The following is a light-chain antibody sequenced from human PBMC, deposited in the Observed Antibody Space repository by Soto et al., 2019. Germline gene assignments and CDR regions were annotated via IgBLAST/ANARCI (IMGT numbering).Light chain of an antibody. J-gene: IGLJ3*02. CDR3: AAWDDSLNGPV. V-gene: IGLV1-44*01. Sequence: QAVVTQPPSASGTPGQRVTISCSGSSSNIGSNTVNWYQQLPGTAPKLLIYSNNQRPSGGPDRFSGSKSGTSASLAISGLQSEDEADYYCAAWDDSLNGPVFGGGTKVTVL. CDR2: SNN. CDR1: SSNIGSNT.